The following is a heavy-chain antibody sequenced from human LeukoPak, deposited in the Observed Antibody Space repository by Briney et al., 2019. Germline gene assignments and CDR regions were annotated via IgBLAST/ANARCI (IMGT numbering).Heavy chain of an antibody. Sequence: ASVKVSCKASGYTFTGYYMHWVRQAPGQGLEWMGWINPNSGGTNYAQKFQGRVTMTRDTSISTAYMELGRLRSDDTAVYYCARVGYEYYYYYMDVWGKGTTVTVSS. CDR2: INPNSGGT. J-gene: IGHJ6*03. CDR3: ARVGYEYYYYYMDV. CDR1: GYTFTGYY. V-gene: IGHV1-2*02. D-gene: IGHD5-12*01.